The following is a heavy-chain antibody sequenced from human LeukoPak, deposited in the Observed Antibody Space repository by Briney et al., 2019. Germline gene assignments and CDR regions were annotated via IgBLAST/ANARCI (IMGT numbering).Heavy chain of an antibody. CDR2: ISGSGGST. V-gene: IGHV3-23*01. J-gene: IGHJ3*02. CDR3: ARQYYYDSSGYYAEPAAFDI. CDR1: GFIFSSYA. Sequence: AGGSLRLSCAASGFIFSSYAMSWVRQAPGKGLEWVSAISGSGGSTYYADSVKGRFTISRDNSKNTLYLQMNSLRAEDTAVYYCARQYYYDSSGYYAEPAAFDIWGQGTMVTVSS. D-gene: IGHD3-22*01.